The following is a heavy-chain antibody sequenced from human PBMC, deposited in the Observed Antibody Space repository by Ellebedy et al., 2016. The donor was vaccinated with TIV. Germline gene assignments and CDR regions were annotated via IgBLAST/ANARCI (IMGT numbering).Heavy chain of an antibody. Sequence: AASVKVSCKASGYTFTTYGISWVRQAPGQGLEWMGWISAYNGNTNYALKFQGRVTMTTDTSTSTAYMELRSLRSDDTAVYYCARSFLLATPELLDYWGQGTLVTVSS. J-gene: IGHJ4*02. CDR1: GYTFTTYG. CDR2: ISAYNGNT. D-gene: IGHD2-15*01. CDR3: ARSFLLATPELLDY. V-gene: IGHV1-18*04.